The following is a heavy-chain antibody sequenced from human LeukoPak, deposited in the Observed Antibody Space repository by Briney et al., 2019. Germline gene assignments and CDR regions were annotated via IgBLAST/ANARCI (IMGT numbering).Heavy chain of an antibody. D-gene: IGHD2-15*01. Sequence: SETLSLTCTVSGGSISSYYWSWIRQPAGKGLEWIGRIYTSGSTNYNPSLKSRVTMSVDTSKNQFSLKLSSVTAADTAVYYCARVAYCSGGSCYSTVPLFDYWGQGTLVTVSS. V-gene: IGHV4-4*07. J-gene: IGHJ4*02. CDR3: ARVAYCSGGSCYSTVPLFDY. CDR2: IYTSGST. CDR1: GGSISSYY.